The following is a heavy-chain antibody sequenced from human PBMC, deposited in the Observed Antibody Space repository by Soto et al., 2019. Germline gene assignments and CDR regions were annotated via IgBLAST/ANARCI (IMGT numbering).Heavy chain of an antibody. CDR3: AKGPTSSPEDDAFDI. Sequence: PGGSLRLSCAASGFTFDDYAMHWVRQAPGKGLEWVSGISWNSGSIVSADSVKGRFTISRDNAKNSLYLQMNSLRDDDTAFYYCAKGPTSSPEDDAFDIWGQGTLVTVSS. V-gene: IGHV3-9*01. D-gene: IGHD2-2*01. CDR2: ISWNSGSI. J-gene: IGHJ3*02. CDR1: GFTFDDYA.